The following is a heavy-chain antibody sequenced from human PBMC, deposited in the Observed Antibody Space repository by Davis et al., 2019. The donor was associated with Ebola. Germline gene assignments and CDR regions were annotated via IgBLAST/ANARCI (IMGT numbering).Heavy chain of an antibody. CDR1: GYSFSTYA. CDR2: INAAKGNT. CDR3: ARTFVGGWLFDY. D-gene: IGHD1-26*01. Sequence: ASVKVTCKASGYSFSTYAIHGLRQAPGQRPEWMGLINAAKGNTKYSQRFQGRVTMTRDTSAGTASMEMTSLTSEDTAVCYCARTFVGGWLFDYWGQGTLVTVSS. J-gene: IGHJ4*02. V-gene: IGHV1-3*01.